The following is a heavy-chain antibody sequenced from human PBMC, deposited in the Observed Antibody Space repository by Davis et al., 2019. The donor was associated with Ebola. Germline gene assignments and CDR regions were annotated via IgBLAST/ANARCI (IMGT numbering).Heavy chain of an antibody. V-gene: IGHV4-34*01. CDR2: INHSGST. Sequence: MPGGSLRLSCAVYGGSFSGYYWSWIRQPPGKGLEWIGEINHSGSTNYNPSLKSRVTISVDTSKNQFSLKLSSVTAADTAVYYCARVHYYGSGGSFDYWGQGTLVTVSS. J-gene: IGHJ4*02. CDR1: GGSFSGYY. CDR3: ARVHYYGSGGSFDY. D-gene: IGHD3-10*01.